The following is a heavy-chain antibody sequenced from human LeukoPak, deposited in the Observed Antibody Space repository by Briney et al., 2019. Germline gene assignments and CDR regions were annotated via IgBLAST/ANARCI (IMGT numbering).Heavy chain of an antibody. D-gene: IGHD6-13*01. Sequence: PSETLSLTCAVYGGSFSGYYWSWIRQPPGKGLEWIGEINHSGSTNYNPSLKSRVTISVDTSKNQFSLKLSSVTAADTAVYYCARMGSTNHDYWGQGTLVTVSS. CDR1: GGSFSGYY. CDR2: INHSGST. V-gene: IGHV4-34*01. CDR3: ARMGSTNHDY. J-gene: IGHJ4*02.